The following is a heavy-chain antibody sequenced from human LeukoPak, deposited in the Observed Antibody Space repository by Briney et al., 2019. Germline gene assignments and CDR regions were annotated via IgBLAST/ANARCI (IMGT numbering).Heavy chain of an antibody. CDR3: ARAATGSLDY. J-gene: IGHJ4*02. Sequence: ASVKVSCKASGYTFTSYDINWVRQATEQGLEWMGWMNPSSGNTGYAQKFQGRVTMTRNTSISTAYMELSSLRSEDTAVYYCARAATGSLDYWGQGTLVTVSS. D-gene: IGHD1-26*01. CDR1: GYTFTSYD. CDR2: MNPSSGNT. V-gene: IGHV1-8*01.